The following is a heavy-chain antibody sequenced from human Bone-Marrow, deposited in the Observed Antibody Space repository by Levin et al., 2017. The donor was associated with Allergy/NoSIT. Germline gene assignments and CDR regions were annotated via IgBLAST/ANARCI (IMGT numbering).Heavy chain of an antibody. V-gene: IGHV3-7*01. J-gene: IGHJ4*02. Sequence: PEASVKVSCAASGFTFNLYWMNWIRQAPGKGLEWVANIEKDGNEMHYVDSVEGRFTISRDNAKNVLYLEMSSLRVEDTALYYCGTDVGIAVADRNYWGQGVLVTVSS. D-gene: IGHD6-19*01. CDR1: GFTFNLYW. CDR3: GTDVGIAVADRNY. CDR2: IEKDGNEM.